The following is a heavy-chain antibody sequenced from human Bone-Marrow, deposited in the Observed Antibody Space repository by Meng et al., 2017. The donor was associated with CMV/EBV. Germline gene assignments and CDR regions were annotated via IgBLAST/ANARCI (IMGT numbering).Heavy chain of an antibody. D-gene: IGHD1-26*01. Sequence: SETLSLTCTVSGGSISSGSYYWGWIRQPPGKGLEWIGSIYYSGSTYYNPSLKSRVTISVDTSKNQFSLKLSSVTAADTAVYYCARVVGATTALDYWGQGPLVTVSS. J-gene: IGHJ4*02. CDR1: GGSISSGSYY. V-gene: IGHV4-39*07. CDR2: IYYSGST. CDR3: ARVVGATTALDY.